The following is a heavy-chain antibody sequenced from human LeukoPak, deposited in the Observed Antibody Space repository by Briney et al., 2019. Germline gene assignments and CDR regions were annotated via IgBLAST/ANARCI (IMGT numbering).Heavy chain of an antibody. D-gene: IGHD6-13*01. CDR3: ARVSSSWYGGAFDI. CDR2: INPSGGST. V-gene: IGHV1-46*01. J-gene: IGHJ3*02. CDR1: GYTFTSYY. Sequence: ASVKVSCKASGYTFTSYYMHWVRQAPGQGLEWMGIINPSGGSTSYAQKFQGRVTMTRNTSISTAYMELSSLRSEDTAVYCCARVSSSWYGGAFDIWGQGTMVTVSS.